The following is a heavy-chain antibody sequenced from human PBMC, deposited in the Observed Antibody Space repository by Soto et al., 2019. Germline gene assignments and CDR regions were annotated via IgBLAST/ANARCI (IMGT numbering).Heavy chain of an antibody. CDR3: ASWVNSYGSGSYYKGSEYFQH. CDR2: IYYSGST. D-gene: IGHD3-10*01. Sequence: SETLSLTCTVSGGSISSYYWSWIRQPPGKGLEWIGYIYYSGSTNYNPSLKSRVTISVDTSENQFSLKLSSVTAADTAVYYWASWVNSYGSGSYYKGSEYFQHWGQGTLVTVSS. J-gene: IGHJ1*01. V-gene: IGHV4-59*01. CDR1: GGSISSYY.